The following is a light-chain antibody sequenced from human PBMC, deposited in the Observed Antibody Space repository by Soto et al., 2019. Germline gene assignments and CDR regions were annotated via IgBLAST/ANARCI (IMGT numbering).Light chain of an antibody. J-gene: IGLJ3*02. CDR2: EVR. V-gene: IGLV2-14*01. Sequence: QSVLTQPASVSGSAGQSITISCSGTIRDVGAYNLVSWYQQHPGTAPKLIIYEVRNRPSGISSRFSGSRSGNKASLTISGLQPEDEGDYYCSAYTGRSTLVFGGGTKLTVL. CDR3: SAYTGRSTLV. CDR1: IRDVGAYNL.